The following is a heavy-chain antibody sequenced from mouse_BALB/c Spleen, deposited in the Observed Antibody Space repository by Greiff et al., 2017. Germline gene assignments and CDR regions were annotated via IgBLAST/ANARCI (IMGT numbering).Heavy chain of an antibody. J-gene: IGHJ3*01. D-gene: IGHD2-4*01. CDR2: ISSGGSYT. Sequence: EVKLVESGGGLVKPGGSLKLSCAASGFTFSSYAMSWVRQSPEKRLEWVAEISSGGSYTYYPDTVTGRFTISRDNAKNTLYLEMSSLRSEDTAMYYCAREDYDYDPFAYWGQGTLVTVSA. CDR3: AREDYDYDPFAY. V-gene: IGHV5-9-4*01. CDR1: GFTFSSYA.